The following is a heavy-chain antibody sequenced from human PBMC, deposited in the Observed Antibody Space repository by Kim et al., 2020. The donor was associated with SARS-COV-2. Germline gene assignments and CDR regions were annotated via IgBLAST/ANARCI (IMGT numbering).Heavy chain of an antibody. CDR1: GFIFRNYP. D-gene: IGHD2-15*01. CDR3: AKVLGAGWGVVD. CDR2: IYTNGART. J-gene: IGHJ4*02. Sequence: GGSLRLSCAASGFIFRNYPMIWVRQAPGKGLEWVSLIYTNGARTFYADPVRGRFTISRDNSRNTVHLQMNRLRADDTALYYCAKVLGAGWGVVDWGQGAL. V-gene: IGHV3-23*05.